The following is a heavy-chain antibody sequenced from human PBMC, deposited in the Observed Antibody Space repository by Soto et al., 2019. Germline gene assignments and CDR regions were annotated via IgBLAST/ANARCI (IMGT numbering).Heavy chain of an antibody. CDR1: GHRFTTYW. J-gene: IGHJ6*02. V-gene: IGHV5-10-1*01. CDR2: INPTDSET. Sequence: PXDSLTISCKTSGHRFTTYWISWVRQMPGKGLEYMGKINPTDSETNYSPSFEGHVTFSVDRSTSTAYVRWNSLKASDTAMYYCASPTMTSTSFYYAMDVWGQGTTVTV. D-gene: IGHD4-17*01. CDR3: ASPTMTSTSFYYAMDV.